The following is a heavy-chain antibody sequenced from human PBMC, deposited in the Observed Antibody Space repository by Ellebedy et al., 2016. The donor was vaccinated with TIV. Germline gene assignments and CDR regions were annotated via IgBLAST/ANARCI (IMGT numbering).Heavy chain of an antibody. V-gene: IGHV4-4*07. CDR3: ARLCSSFSCSGAFDF. J-gene: IGHJ4*02. D-gene: IGHD3-10*02. CDR1: GGSISSYY. Sequence: SETLSLXXTVSGGSISSYYWSWIRQPAGEGLDWIGRVHTSGTPNYKPSLKSRVTMSIDKSKNQFSLKLNSVTAADAAIYYCARLCSSFSCSGAFDFWGQGILVTVSS. CDR2: VHTSGTP.